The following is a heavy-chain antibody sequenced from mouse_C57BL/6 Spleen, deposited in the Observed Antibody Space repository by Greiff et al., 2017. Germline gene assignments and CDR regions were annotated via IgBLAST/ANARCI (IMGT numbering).Heavy chain of an antibody. J-gene: IGHJ4*01. CDR2: ISNGGGST. CDR1: GFTFSDYY. D-gene: IGHD4-1*01. Sequence: EVKLVESGGGLVQPGGSLKLSCAASGFTFSDYYMYWVRQTPEKRLEWVAYISNGGGSTYYPDTVKGRFTISRDNAKNTLYLQMSRLKSEDTAMYYCARQKDWDGAMDYWGTGTSVTVSS. CDR3: ARQKDWDGAMDY. V-gene: IGHV5-12*01.